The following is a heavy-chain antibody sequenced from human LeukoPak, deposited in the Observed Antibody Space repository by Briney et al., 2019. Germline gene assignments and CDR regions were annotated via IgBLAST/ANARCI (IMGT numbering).Heavy chain of an antibody. J-gene: IGHJ4*02. Sequence: PGGSLRLSCAASGFTVSNNYMNWVRQAPGKGLEWVSLIYSGGSTYYADSVKGRFTISRDNSKNTLYLQMNSLRAEDTAVYYCAKFPDFWSGPPDYWGQGTLVTVSS. CDR2: IYSGGST. CDR3: AKFPDFWSGPPDY. CDR1: GFTVSNNY. D-gene: IGHD3-3*01. V-gene: IGHV3-53*01.